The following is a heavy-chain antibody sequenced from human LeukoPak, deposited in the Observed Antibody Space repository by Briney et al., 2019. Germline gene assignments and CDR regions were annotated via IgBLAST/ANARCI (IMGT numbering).Heavy chain of an antibody. Sequence: GGSLRLSCVASDFTFGSYIMDWVRQAPGKGLECVSYISSGSSTIYYADSVRGRFTISRDNAKNSLYLQMNSLRAEDTAVYYCARQLCSSGWYFGYWGQGTLVTVSS. CDR2: ISSGSSTI. CDR3: ARQLCSSGWYFGY. J-gene: IGHJ4*02. D-gene: IGHD6-19*01. CDR1: DFTFGSYI. V-gene: IGHV3-48*01.